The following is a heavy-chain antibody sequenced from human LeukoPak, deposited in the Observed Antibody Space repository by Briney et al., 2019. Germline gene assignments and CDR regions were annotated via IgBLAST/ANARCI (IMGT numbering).Heavy chain of an antibody. CDR1: GGSMSSSSYY. CDR2: ISYSGTT. J-gene: IGHJ4*02. V-gene: IGHV4-39*01. D-gene: IGHD3-16*01. Sequence: PSETLSLTCTVSGGSMSSSSYYWGWIRQPPGKGLEWIGTISYSGTTYCNPSLKSRVTTSVDTSKNQFSLKLTSVTAADTAVYYCARGGVLQGNFVYWGQGTLVTVSS. CDR3: ARGGVLQGNFVY.